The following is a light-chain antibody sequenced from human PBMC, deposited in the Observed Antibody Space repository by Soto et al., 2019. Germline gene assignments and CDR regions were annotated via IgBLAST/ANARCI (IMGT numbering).Light chain of an antibody. CDR2: AAS. CDR1: QGISSS. J-gene: IGKJ5*01. CDR3: QKLHNFPLT. V-gene: IGKV1-9*01. Sequence: DIQLTQSPSFLSASVGDRVTITFRASQGISSSLAWYQQKPGEAPRLLIYAASTLQSGVPSRFSGSGYGTEFTLTISSLQPDDFASYYCQKLHNFPLTFGQGTRLVIK.